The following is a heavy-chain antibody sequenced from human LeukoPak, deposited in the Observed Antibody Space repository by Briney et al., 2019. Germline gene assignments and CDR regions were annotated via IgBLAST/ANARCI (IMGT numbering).Heavy chain of an antibody. CDR3: ARHKYSSGWPPEGAFDI. CDR2: IYYSGST. D-gene: IGHD6-19*01. CDR1: GASISSTTYY. Sequence: PSVTLSLTCTVSGASISSTTYYWGWIRQPPRKGLEWIASIYYSGSTYYNPSLKSRVTISVDTSKNQFSLKLSSVTAADTAVYYCARHKYSSGWPPEGAFDIWGQGTMVTVSS. V-gene: IGHV4-39*01. J-gene: IGHJ3*02.